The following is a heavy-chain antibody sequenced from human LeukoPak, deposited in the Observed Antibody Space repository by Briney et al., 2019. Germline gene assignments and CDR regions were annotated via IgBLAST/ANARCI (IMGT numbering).Heavy chain of an antibody. V-gene: IGHV1-8*01. J-gene: IGHJ2*01. D-gene: IGHD3-22*01. CDR2: MNPNSGNT. Sequence: XXXTXYDINXGRQATGQGVEWMGWMNPNSGNTGYAQKFQGRVTMTRNTAISTAYMELSSLRSEDTAVYYCARSLTYYYDSSGYSKGYFDLWGRGTLVTVSS. CDR3: ARSLTYYYDSSGYSKGYFDL. CDR1: XXXTXYD.